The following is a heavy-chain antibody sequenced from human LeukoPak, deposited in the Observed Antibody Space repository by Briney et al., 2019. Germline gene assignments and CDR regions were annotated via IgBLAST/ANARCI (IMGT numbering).Heavy chain of an antibody. Sequence: SETLSLTCTVSGGSIRSSRYYWGWIRQPPGKGLEWIGSLYYSGSTYYNPSLKSRVTISVDTSKNQFSLKLSSVTAADTAVYYCARGDSNDFQFDPWGQGTLVTVSS. D-gene: IGHD3/OR15-3a*01. CDR2: LYYSGST. J-gene: IGHJ5*02. V-gene: IGHV4-39*07. CDR1: GGSIRSSRYY. CDR3: ARGDSNDFQFDP.